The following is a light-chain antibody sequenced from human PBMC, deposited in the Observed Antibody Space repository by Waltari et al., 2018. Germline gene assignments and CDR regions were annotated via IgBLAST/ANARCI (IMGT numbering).Light chain of an antibody. V-gene: IGKV3-15*01. CDR1: QSITTN. J-gene: IGKJ1*01. Sequence: EVVMPQSTATLSVCPGERCTLTCRASQSITTNLHWYHQKPGQAPGLLIDDTGTMAPGCPDRFSGSGSETQFTLIMSSLQSEDFAVYYCQRYKNWPLTFGQGTRVEI. CDR3: QRYKNWPLT. CDR2: DTG.